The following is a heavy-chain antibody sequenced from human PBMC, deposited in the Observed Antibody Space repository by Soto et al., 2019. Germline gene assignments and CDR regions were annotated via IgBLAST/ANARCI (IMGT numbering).Heavy chain of an antibody. CDR1: GGSISSGGYY. V-gene: IGHV4-31*03. Sequence: SETLSLTCTVSGGSISSGGYYWSWIRQHPGKGLEWIGYIYYSGSTYYNPSLKSRVTISVDTSKNQFSLKLSSVTAAETAVYYCARAPSPPRDDYSNYVDLWFDPWGQGTLVTVSS. D-gene: IGHD4-4*01. J-gene: IGHJ5*02. CDR2: IYYSGST. CDR3: ARAPSPPRDDYSNYVDLWFDP.